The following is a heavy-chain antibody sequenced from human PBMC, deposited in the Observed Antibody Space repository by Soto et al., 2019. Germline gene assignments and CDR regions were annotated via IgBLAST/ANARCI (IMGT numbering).Heavy chain of an antibody. D-gene: IGHD3-16*02. V-gene: IGHV3-23*01. CDR3: AKGSWLDY. J-gene: IGHJ4*01. CDR2: VRGRDGST. Sequence: EVQLLESGGGLVQPGASLRLSCAASGFTFTTCDMSWARQAPGKGLEWVSVVRGRDGSTSYADSLKGRFTISKDSSKNTLYLQMNSLRAEDTALYYCAKGSWLDYWGHGTLVTVSS. CDR1: GFTFTTCD.